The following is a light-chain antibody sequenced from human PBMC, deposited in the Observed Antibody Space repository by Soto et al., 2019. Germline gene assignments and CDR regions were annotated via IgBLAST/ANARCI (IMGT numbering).Light chain of an antibody. V-gene: IGKV1-27*01. Sequence: DLQMTQSPPSLSASVGDRVTVTCRASHDIGNSLAWYQHRPGKSPRLLIYDASSLQSGVPSRFSGSGSGTHFTLAISSLRPEDVGTFYCQNYNSSPLTFGGGTKVEVK. CDR3: QNYNSSPLT. CDR2: DAS. CDR1: HDIGNS. J-gene: IGKJ4*01.